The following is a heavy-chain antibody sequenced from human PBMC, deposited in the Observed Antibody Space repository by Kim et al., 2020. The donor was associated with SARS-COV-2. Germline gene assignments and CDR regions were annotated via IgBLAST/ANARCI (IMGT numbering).Heavy chain of an antibody. V-gene: IGHV4-38-2*02. J-gene: IGHJ5*02. CDR1: GYSISSGYY. D-gene: IGHD1-1*01. CDR2: IYHSGST. CDR3: ARDNWNSTGGSGFDP. Sequence: SETLSLTCTVSGYSISSGYYWGWIRQPPGKGLEWIGSIYHSGSTYYNPSLKSRVTISVDTSKNQFSLKLRSVTAADTAVYYCARDNWNSTGGSGFDPWG.